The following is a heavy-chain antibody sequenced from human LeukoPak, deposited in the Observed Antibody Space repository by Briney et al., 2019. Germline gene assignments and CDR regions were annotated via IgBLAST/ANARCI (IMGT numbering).Heavy chain of an antibody. V-gene: IGHV3-23*01. Sequence: PGGSLRLSCAASDFSFITYAMSWVRQAPGKGLEWVSTISGGGDATYYADSVKGRFTISRDNSKNTLYLQMNRLRVEDTAVYYCARDSSMLRGPLVIYYFDFWGQGTLVTVSS. CDR1: DFSFITYA. D-gene: IGHD3-10*01. CDR2: ISGGGDAT. CDR3: ARDSSMLRGPLVIYYFDF. J-gene: IGHJ4*02.